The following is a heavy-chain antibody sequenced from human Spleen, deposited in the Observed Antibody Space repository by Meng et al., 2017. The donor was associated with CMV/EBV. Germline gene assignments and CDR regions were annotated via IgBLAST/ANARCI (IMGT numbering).Heavy chain of an antibody. CDR1: GFTFSSYW. CDR3: ARAKEDNLWSGYYRVIQYHWFDP. Sequence: GESLKISCAASGFTFSSYWMSWVRQAPGKGLEWVANIKQDGSEKYYVDSVKGRFTISRDNAKNSLYLQMNSLRAEDTAVYYCARAKEDNLWSGYYRVIQYHWFDPWGQGTLVTVSS. CDR2: IKQDGSEK. J-gene: IGHJ5*02. V-gene: IGHV3-7*01. D-gene: IGHD3-3*01.